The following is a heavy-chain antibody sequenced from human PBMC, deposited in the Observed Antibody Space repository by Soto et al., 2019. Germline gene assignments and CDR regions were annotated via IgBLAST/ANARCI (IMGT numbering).Heavy chain of an antibody. V-gene: IGHV4-39*07. Sequence: SETLSLTCTVSGGSSSSTSYYWGWIRQPPGKGLEWIGSIYSSGNTYYNPSLESRVTISVDTSKKQISLKLSSVTAADTAVYYCARGLILWFGELSRRGGYYYYMDVWGKGTTVTVSS. D-gene: IGHD3-10*01. CDR3: ARGLILWFGELSRRGGYYYYMDV. CDR2: IYSSGNT. CDR1: GGSSSSTSYY. J-gene: IGHJ6*03.